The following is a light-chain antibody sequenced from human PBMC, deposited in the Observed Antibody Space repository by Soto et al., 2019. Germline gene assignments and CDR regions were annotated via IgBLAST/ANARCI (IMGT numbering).Light chain of an antibody. CDR3: QQYHNWPIT. V-gene: IGKV3-15*01. CDR1: QSVSSN. CDR2: GAS. Sequence: ERVMTQSPATLSLSPGERATLSCRASQSVSSNLAWYQQKPGQAPRLLIYGASTRATGIPARFSGSGSGTEFTLTISSLQSEDFAVYYCQQYHNWPITFGQGTRLEI. J-gene: IGKJ5*01.